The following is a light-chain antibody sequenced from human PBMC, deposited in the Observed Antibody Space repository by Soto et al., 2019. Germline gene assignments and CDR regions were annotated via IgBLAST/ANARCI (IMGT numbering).Light chain of an antibody. CDR3: QSYDCSLSGVV. J-gene: IGLJ2*01. V-gene: IGLV1-40*01. CDR2: GNS. CDR1: SSNIGAGYD. Sequence: QSVLTQPPSVSGAPGQRVTISCTGSSSNIGAGYDVHWYQQLPGTAPKLLIYGNSNRPSGVPDQFSGSKSGTSASLVITGLQAEDEADYYCQSYDCSLSGVVFGGGTKLTVL.